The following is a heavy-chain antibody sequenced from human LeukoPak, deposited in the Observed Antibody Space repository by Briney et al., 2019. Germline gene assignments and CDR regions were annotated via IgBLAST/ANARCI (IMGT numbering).Heavy chain of an antibody. J-gene: IGHJ5*02. D-gene: IGHD1-1*01. CDR2: INPSGGGT. Sequence: ASVKVSCKASGCTFTSYYMHWVRQAPGQGLEWMGIINPSGGGTSYAQKFQGRVTMTRDTSTSTVYMELSSLRSEDTAVYYCARDRSGKDDPSCFDPWGQGTLVTVSS. CDR3: ARDRSGKDDPSCFDP. CDR1: GCTFTSYY. V-gene: IGHV1-46*01.